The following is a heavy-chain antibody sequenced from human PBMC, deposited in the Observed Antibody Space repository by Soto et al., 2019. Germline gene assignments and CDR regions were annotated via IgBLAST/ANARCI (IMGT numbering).Heavy chain of an antibody. CDR2: INAGNGNR. J-gene: IGHJ3*02. Sequence: ASVKASCKASGYTFTSYAMHWVRQAPGQRLEWMGWINAGNGNRKYSQKLQGRVTITRDTSASTAYMELSSLRSEDTAVYYCARDDYYIWGQGTMVTVSS. CDR3: ARDDYYI. D-gene: IGHD3-16*01. V-gene: IGHV1-3*01. CDR1: GYTFTSYA.